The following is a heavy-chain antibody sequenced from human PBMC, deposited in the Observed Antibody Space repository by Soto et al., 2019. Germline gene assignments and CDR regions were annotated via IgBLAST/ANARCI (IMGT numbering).Heavy chain of an antibody. J-gene: IGHJ4*02. CDR1: GFNVAGKY. CDR2: IYSGGQI. CDR3: ARITWSTRGSSSDS. Sequence: EEQLVESGGGLMHTGASLRLSCAASGFNVAGKYMSWVRQAPGKGLEWVSGIYSGGQIFYSDSVRGRFTISIDNSKNTVTLDMNALRAEDTATYYCARITWSTRGSSSDSWGQGTLVTVSS. V-gene: IGHV3-53*02. D-gene: IGHD6-6*01.